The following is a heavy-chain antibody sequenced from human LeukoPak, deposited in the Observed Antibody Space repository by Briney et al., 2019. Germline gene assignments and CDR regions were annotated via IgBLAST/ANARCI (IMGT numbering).Heavy chain of an antibody. J-gene: IGHJ4*02. V-gene: IGHV3-9*01. D-gene: IGHD3-9*01. Sequence: PGRSLRLSCAASGFTFDDYAMHWVRQAPGKGLEWVSGISWNSGSIGYADSVKGRFTTSRDNAKNSLYLQMNSLRAEDTALYYCARTDYDILTGFYYFDYWGQGTLVTVSS. CDR2: ISWNSGSI. CDR1: GFTFDDYA. CDR3: ARTDYDILTGFYYFDY.